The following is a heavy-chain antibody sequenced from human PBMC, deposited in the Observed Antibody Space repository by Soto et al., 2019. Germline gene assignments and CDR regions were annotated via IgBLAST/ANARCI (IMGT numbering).Heavy chain of an antibody. CDR3: AKRATGTYFDY. Sequence: EVQLLESGGGLVQPGGSLRLSCAASGFTFSSYAMNWVRQATGQGLEWVSVISGSGGSTYYADSVKGRFTISRDNSKNTLYLQMNSLRAEDTAVYYCAKRATGTYFDYWGQGTLVTVSS. J-gene: IGHJ4*02. D-gene: IGHD1-1*01. CDR1: GFTFSSYA. CDR2: ISGSGGST. V-gene: IGHV3-23*01.